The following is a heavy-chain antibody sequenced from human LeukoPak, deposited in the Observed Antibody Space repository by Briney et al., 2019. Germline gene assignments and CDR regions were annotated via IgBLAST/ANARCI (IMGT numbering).Heavy chain of an antibody. CDR3: AKDRGSGWYTFGY. CDR1: GFTFSSYG. J-gene: IGHJ4*02. Sequence: GGSLRLSCAASGFTFSSYGMHWVRQAPGKGLEWGAVISYDGSNKYYADSVKGRFTISRDNSKNTPYLQMNSLRAEDTAVYYCAKDRGSGWYTFGYWGQGTLVTVSS. CDR2: ISYDGSNK. D-gene: IGHD6-19*01. V-gene: IGHV3-30*18.